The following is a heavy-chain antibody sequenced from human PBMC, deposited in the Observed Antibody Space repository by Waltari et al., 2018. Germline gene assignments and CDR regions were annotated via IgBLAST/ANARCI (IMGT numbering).Heavy chain of an antibody. CDR3: ARARSDIVATILGGRERYYYYYYGMDV. CDR2: IYYSGST. D-gene: IGHD5-12*01. J-gene: IGHJ6*02. CDR1: GGSISSYY. V-gene: IGHV4-59*01. Sequence: GPGLVKPSETLSLTCTVSGGSISSYYWSWIRQPPGKGLEWIGYIYYSGSTNYNPPLKSRVTISVDTSKNQFSLKLSSVTAADTAVYYCARARSDIVATILGGRERYYYYYYGMDVWGQGTTVTVSS.